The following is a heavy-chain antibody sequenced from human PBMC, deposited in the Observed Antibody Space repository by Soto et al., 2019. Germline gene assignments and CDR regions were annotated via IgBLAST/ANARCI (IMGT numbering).Heavy chain of an antibody. CDR2: ISPYSGYT. D-gene: IGHD2-2*01. V-gene: IGHV1-18*01. Sequence: QVQLVQSGAEVKKPGASVKVSCKGLGYNFIKYGINWVRQAPGQGLELMGWISPYSGYTHSAQKFQGRLTLTTDTAATTAYMELRSLRSADTALYYCTREAIVVIPAAQPSHFDSWGQGTLVTVSS. CDR3: TREAIVVIPAAQPSHFDS. J-gene: IGHJ4*02. CDR1: GYNFIKYG.